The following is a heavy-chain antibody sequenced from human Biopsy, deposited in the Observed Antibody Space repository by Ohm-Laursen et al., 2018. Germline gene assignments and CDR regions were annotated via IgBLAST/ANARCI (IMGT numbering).Heavy chain of an antibody. CDR3: GNEVHGRDY. CDR1: GKTFSDYQ. V-gene: IGHV4-34*08. J-gene: IGHJ4*02. Sequence: GTLSLTCAAFGKTFSDYQWSWIRQPPGKGLEWIGQINQAGTTNYNPSLKSRVSISVDASKYEFSLRLTSVTAADTAVYLCGNEVHGRDYWGLGAQVTVSS. D-gene: IGHD2-15*01. CDR2: INQAGTT.